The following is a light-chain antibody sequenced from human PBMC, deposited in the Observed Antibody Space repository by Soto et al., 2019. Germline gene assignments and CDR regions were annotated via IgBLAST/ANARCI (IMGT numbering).Light chain of an antibody. CDR1: QSVSSN. J-gene: IGKJ1*01. Sequence: EIVMTQSPATLSVSPGERATLSCRASQSVSSNLAWYHQKPGQAPRLLIYGASTRATGIPARFSGSGSATEFTLTISSLQSEDFAVYYCQQYNNWPRTFGQGTKVDIK. CDR2: GAS. CDR3: QQYNNWPRT. V-gene: IGKV3-15*01.